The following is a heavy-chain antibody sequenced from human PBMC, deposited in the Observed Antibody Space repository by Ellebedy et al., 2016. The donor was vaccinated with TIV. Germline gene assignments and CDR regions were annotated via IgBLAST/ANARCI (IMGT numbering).Heavy chain of an antibody. D-gene: IGHD2-2*01. CDR3: ARDVPADAAALLDY. J-gene: IGHJ4*02. V-gene: IGHV1-18*04. CDR2: ISAYNGNT. Sequence: AASVKVSCKASGYSFTSYYVHWVRQAPGQGLEWVGWISAYNGNTKYGQKFQGRISLTTDTSMGTAYMELRSLRSDDTGVYFCARDVPADAAALLDYWGQGTRVTVSS. CDR1: GYSFTSYY.